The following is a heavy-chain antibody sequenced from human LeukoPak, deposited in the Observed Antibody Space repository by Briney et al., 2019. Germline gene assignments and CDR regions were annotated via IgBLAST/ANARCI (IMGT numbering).Heavy chain of an antibody. CDR2: VYYSGTT. Sequence: SETLSLTCTVSGDSISSNNYYWGWIRQPPGKGLEWIGNVYYSGTTYYNPSLKSRVTISDDTSKNQFSLTLTSVTAADTAVYYCATASGWSYYFDPWGQGTLVTVSS. D-gene: IGHD6-19*01. CDR1: GDSISSNNYY. CDR3: ATASGWSYYFDP. V-gene: IGHV4-39*01. J-gene: IGHJ4*02.